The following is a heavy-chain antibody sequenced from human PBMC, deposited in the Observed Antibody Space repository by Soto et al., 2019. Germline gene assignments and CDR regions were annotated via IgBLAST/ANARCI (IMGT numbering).Heavy chain of an antibody. Sequence: ASVKVSCKASGYTFTGYYMHWVRQAPGQGLEWMGWINPNSGGTNYAQKFQGWVTMTRDTSISTAYMELSRLRSDDTAVYYCARRKYGIAVARNYAAAFDIRGQGTMVTVSS. CDR3: ARRKYGIAVARNYAAAFDI. D-gene: IGHD6-19*01. J-gene: IGHJ3*02. V-gene: IGHV1-2*04. CDR1: GYTFTGYY. CDR2: INPNSGGT.